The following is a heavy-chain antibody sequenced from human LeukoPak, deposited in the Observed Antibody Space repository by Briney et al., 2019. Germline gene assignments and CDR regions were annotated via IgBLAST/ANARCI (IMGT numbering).Heavy chain of an antibody. CDR1: GGSISSSSYY. CDR2: IYFSGST. CDR3: ARAPRYCSSTSCYVRAVDY. D-gene: IGHD2-2*01. Sequence: SETLSLTCTVSGGSISSSSYYWGWIRQPPAKGLEWIGSIYFSGSTYYNQSLKSRVTISVDTSKNQFSLKLSSVTAADTAVYYCARAPRYCSSTSCYVRAVDYWGQGTLVSVPS. J-gene: IGHJ4*02. V-gene: IGHV4-39*01.